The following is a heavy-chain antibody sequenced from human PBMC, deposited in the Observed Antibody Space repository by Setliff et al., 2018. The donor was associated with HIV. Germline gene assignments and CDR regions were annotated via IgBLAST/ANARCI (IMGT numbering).Heavy chain of an antibody. CDR3: ARGATTNFDY. Sequence: SETLSLTCTVSGDSISNYYWSWVRQPPGKGLEWIGYIYTTGSTNYNPSLRSRVTMSVDTSKNQFSLRLTSVTAADTAVYYCARGATTNFDYWGQGTLVTVSS. V-gene: IGHV4-4*09. D-gene: IGHD1-1*01. CDR1: GDSISNYY. J-gene: IGHJ4*02. CDR2: IYTTGST.